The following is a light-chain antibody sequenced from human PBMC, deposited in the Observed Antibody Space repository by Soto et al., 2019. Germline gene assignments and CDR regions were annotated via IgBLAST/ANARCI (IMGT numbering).Light chain of an antibody. CDR3: QQRSDWPPIT. Sequence: IVLTQSPGTLSLSPWERATLSCRASQSVSNNYLAWYQQKPGQAPRLLIYGASNRATGIPDRFSGSGSGTDFTLTISSLEPEDFAVYYCQQRSDWPPITFGQGTRWRL. J-gene: IGKJ5*01. V-gene: IGKV3D-20*02. CDR1: QSVSNNY. CDR2: GAS.